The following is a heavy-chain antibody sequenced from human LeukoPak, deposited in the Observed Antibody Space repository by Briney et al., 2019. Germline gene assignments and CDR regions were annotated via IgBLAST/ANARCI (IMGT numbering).Heavy chain of an antibody. V-gene: IGHV4-59*08. CDR1: GGSISSYY. CDR3: ARLFPGYCSGGSCYSPVDY. CDR2: IYYSGST. D-gene: IGHD2-15*01. Sequence: SETLSLTCTVSGGSISSYYWSWIRQPPGKGLEWIGYIYYSGSTNYNPSLKSRVTISVDTSKNQFSLKLSSVTAADTAVYYCARLFPGYCSGGSCYSPVDYWGQGTLVTVSS. J-gene: IGHJ4*02.